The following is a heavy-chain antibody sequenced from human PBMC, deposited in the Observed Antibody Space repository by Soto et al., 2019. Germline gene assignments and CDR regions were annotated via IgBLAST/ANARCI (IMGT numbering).Heavy chain of an antibody. D-gene: IGHD3-3*01. V-gene: IGHV1-3*01. CDR2: INAGNGNT. CDR1: GYTLSIYS. CDR3: GREHDFWSQYAFDV. Sequence: AALKGYCKGSGYTLSIYSRHWVRKAPVQRLEWMGWINAGNGNTKYSQKFQGRVTITRDTSASTAYMELSSLRSEDTAVYFCGREHDFWSQYAFDVWGQGTVVTGSS. J-gene: IGHJ3*01.